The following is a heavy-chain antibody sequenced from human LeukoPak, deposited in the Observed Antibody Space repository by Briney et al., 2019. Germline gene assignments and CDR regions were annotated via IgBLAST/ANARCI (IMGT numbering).Heavy chain of an antibody. CDR2: IYHSGST. CDR1: GYSISSGYY. D-gene: IGHD5-18*01. CDR3: AISSGYSYALLGY. V-gene: IGHV4-38-2*02. Sequence: SETLSLTCTVSGYSISSGYYWGWIRQPPGKGPEWIGSIYHSGSTYYNPSLKSRVTISVDTSKNQFSLKLSSVTAADTAVYYCAISSGYSYALLGYWGQGTLVTVSS. J-gene: IGHJ4*02.